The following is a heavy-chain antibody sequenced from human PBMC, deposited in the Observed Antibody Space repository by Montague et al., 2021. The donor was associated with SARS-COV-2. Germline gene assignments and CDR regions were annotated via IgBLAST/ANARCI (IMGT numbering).Heavy chain of an antibody. CDR2: IYTTGST. D-gene: IGHD2/OR15-2a*01. V-gene: IGHV4-61*02. Sequence: TLSLTCTVSGGSITSDVSYWSWLRQPAGKGLEWIGRIYTTGSTNYDPSLKSRLTISLDTSKNQFSLKLSSVTAADTAVYYCARDDFRWDFDCWGQGTLVTVSS. CDR1: GGSITSDVSY. J-gene: IGHJ4*02. CDR3: ARDDFRWDFDC.